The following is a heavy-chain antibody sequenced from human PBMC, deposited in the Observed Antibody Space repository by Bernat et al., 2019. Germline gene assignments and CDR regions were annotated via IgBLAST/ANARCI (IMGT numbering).Heavy chain of an antibody. CDR2: IIPIFGTA. V-gene: IGHV1-69*01. CDR3: ARGNREDIVVVVAAPPGAFDI. D-gene: IGHD2-15*01. J-gene: IGHJ3*02. CDR1: GGTFSSYA. Sequence: QVQLVQSGAEVKKPGSSVKVSCKASGGTFSSYAISWVRQAPGQGLEWMGGIIPIFGTANYAQKFQGRVTITADESTSTAYMGLSSLRSEDTAVYYCARGNREDIVVVVAAPPGAFDIWGQGTMVTVSS.